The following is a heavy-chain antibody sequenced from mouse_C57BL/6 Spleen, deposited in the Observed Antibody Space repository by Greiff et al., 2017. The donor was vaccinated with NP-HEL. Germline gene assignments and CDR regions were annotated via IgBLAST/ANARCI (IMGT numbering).Heavy chain of an antibody. D-gene: IGHD1-1*01. Sequence: QVQLKQPGAELVMPGASVKLSCKASGYTFTSYWMHWVKQRPGQGLEWIGEIDPSDSYTNYNQKFKGKSTLTVDKSSSTAYMQLSSLTSEDSAVYYCARGGGSIFDYWGQGTTLTVSS. V-gene: IGHV1-69*01. J-gene: IGHJ2*01. CDR3: ARGGGSIFDY. CDR2: IDPSDSYT. CDR1: GYTFTSYW.